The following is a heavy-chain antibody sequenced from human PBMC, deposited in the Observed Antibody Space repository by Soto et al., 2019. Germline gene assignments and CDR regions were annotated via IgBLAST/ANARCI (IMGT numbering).Heavy chain of an antibody. V-gene: IGHV1-69*01. D-gene: IGHD6-6*01. J-gene: IGHJ5*02. Sequence: QVQLVQSGAEVKKPGSSVKVSCKASGGTFSSYAISWVRQAPGQGLEWMGGIIPIFGTANYAQKFQGRVTITADESTKTADKELRSLRTEDKAVYYWCGAGSSSAGGARWFDPWGQGTLVTVSS. CDR3: CGAGSSSAGGARWFDP. CDR1: GGTFSSYA. CDR2: IIPIFGTA.